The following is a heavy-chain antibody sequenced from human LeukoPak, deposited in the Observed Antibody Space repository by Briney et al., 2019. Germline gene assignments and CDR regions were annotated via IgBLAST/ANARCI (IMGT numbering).Heavy chain of an antibody. D-gene: IGHD1-26*01. Sequence: PGGSLRLSCAASGFTFSGYAMTWVRQASGKGLEWVSHITNSGDSTNFADSVKGRFTISRDNSRNTLYLQMSSLRTEDTALYYCARSKWDLPTPIDYWGQGTLVTVSS. CDR3: ARSKWDLPTPIDY. CDR1: GFTFSGYA. V-gene: IGHV3-23*01. J-gene: IGHJ4*02. CDR2: ITNSGDST.